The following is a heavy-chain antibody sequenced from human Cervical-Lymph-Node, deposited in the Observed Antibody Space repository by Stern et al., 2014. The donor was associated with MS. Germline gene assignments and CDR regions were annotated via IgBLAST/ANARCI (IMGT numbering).Heavy chain of an antibody. J-gene: IGHJ5*02. CDR1: GFTFSSYW. CDR3: ARGGRALLWFGELTA. CDR2: INSDGTST. V-gene: IGHV3-74*02. D-gene: IGHD3-10*01. Sequence: VQLVESGGVSVQPGGSLRLSCAASGFTFSSYWMHWVRQAPGKGLMWVSRINSDGTSTNYADSVKGRFTISRDNAKNTLYLQMNSLRGEDTAVYYCARGGRALLWFGELTAWGQGTLVTVSS.